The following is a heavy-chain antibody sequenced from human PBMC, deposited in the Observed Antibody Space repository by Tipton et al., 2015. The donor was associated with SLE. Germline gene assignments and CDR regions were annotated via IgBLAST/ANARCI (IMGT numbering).Heavy chain of an antibody. V-gene: IGHV3-30*02. CDR3: AKDRWAVSAQYSFDY. CDR2: IWYDGSNK. J-gene: IGHJ4*02. Sequence: SLRLSCAASGFTFSSHGMHWVRQAPGKGLEWVACIWYDGSNKYYTDSVKGRFTISRDNPKNTLFLQMNSLRDEDTAVYYCAKDRWAVSAQYSFDYWAQATLVPLS. D-gene: IGHD4-23*01. CDR1: GFTFSSHG.